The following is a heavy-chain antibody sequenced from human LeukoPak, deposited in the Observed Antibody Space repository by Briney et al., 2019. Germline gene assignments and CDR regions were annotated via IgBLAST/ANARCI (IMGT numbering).Heavy chain of an antibody. CDR1: GFTFSSYA. V-gene: IGHV3-23*01. J-gene: IGHJ4*02. D-gene: IGHD3-3*01. CDR3: AKDSTYDFWSGYPYYFDY. CDR2: ISGSGGST. Sequence: GSLRLSCAASGFTFSSYAMSWVRQAPGKGLEWVSAISGSGGSTYYADSVKGRFAISRDNSKNTLYLQMNSLRAEDTAVYYCAKDSTYDFWSGYPYYFDYWGQGTLVTVSS.